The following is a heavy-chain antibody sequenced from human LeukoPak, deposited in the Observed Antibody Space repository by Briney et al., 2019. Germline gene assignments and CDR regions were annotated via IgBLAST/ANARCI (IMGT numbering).Heavy chain of an antibody. CDR2: ISSSSSYI. D-gene: IGHD6-13*01. J-gene: IGHJ1*01. Sequence: PGGSLRLSCAASGFTSDNYGLSWVRQAPGKGLEWVSSISSSSSYIYYADSVKGRFTISRDNAKNSLYLQMNSLRAEDTAVYYCARYAAGAEYFQHWGQGTLVTVSS. V-gene: IGHV3-21*01. CDR3: ARYAAGAEYFQH. CDR1: GFTSDNYG.